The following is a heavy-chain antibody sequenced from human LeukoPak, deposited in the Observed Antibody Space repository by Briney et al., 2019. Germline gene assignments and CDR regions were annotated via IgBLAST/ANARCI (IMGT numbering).Heavy chain of an antibody. CDR3: AREEGHYDFWSGYYILNWFDP. CDR1: GYTFTSYG. D-gene: IGHD3-3*01. V-gene: IGHV1-18*01. CDR2: ISAYNGNT. J-gene: IGHJ5*02. Sequence: ASVKVSCKASGYTFTSYGISWVRQAPGQGLEWMGWISAYNGNTNYAQKLQGRVTMTTGTSTSTAYMELRSLRSDDTAVYYCAREEGHYDFWSGYYILNWFDPWGQGTLVTVSS.